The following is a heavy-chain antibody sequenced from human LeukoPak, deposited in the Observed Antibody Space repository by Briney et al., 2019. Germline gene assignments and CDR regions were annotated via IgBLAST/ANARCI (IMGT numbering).Heavy chain of an antibody. J-gene: IGHJ5*02. Sequence: PGGSLRLSCAASGFTFSSYAMHWVRQAPGKGLEWVAVISYDGSNKYYADSVKGRFTISRDNSKNTLYLQMNSLRAEDAAVYYCARGGSCTNGVCYYHGWFDPWGQGTLVTVSS. CDR3: ARGGSCTNGVCYYHGWFDP. D-gene: IGHD2-8*01. CDR1: GFTFSSYA. V-gene: IGHV3-30-3*01. CDR2: ISYDGSNK.